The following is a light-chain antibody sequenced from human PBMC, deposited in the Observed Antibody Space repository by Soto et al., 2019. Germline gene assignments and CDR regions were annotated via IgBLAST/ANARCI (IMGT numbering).Light chain of an antibody. CDR1: QSFRGL. Sequence: EVVLTQSPNTQSLSPGERATLYCRASQSFRGLLAWYQQKPGQAPRLLIYDASNRATGIPPRFSGSGSGTDFTLTISSLEPEDSAVYDCQQRHMWPITFGQGTRLEIK. J-gene: IGKJ5*01. CDR2: DAS. CDR3: QQRHMWPIT. V-gene: IGKV3-11*01.